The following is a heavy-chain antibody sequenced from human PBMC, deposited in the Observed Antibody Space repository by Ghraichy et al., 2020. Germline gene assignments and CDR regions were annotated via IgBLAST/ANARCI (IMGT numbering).Heavy chain of an antibody. CDR2: IYYSGST. D-gene: IGHD2-2*02. CDR3: ARGGGGHQLLYYRYYYYYGMDV. V-gene: IGHV4-59*01. J-gene: IGHJ6*02. CDR1: GGSISSYY. Sequence: SQTLSLTCTVSGGSISSYYWSWIRQPPGKGLEWIGYIYYSGSTNYNPSLKSRVTISVDTSKNQFSLKLSSVTAADTAVYYCARGGGGHQLLYYRYYYYYGMDVWGQGTTVTVSS.